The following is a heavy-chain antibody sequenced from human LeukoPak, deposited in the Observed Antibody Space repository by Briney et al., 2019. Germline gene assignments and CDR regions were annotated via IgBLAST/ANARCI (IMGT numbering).Heavy chain of an antibody. Sequence: GGSLRLSCVDSGITFSRYWMSWVRQAPGKGLEWVANIKQDGGEKYYVDSVKGRFTISRDNAKNSLYLQMNSLRVEDTAVYYCARDGRPLDYWGQGTLVTVSS. CDR1: GITFSRYW. J-gene: IGHJ4*02. V-gene: IGHV3-7*03. CDR2: IKQDGGEK. CDR3: ARDGRPLDY.